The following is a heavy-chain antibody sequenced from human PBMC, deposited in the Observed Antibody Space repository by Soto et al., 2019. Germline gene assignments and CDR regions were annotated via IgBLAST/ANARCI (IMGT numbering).Heavy chain of an antibody. J-gene: IGHJ4*02. D-gene: IGHD3-22*01. CDR3: ARIRWSYDSSGYYGFDY. Sequence: SGPTLVNPTETLTLTCTVSGFSLSNARMGVSWIRQPPGKALEWLAHIFSNDEKSYSTSLKSRLTISKDTSKNQVVLTMTNMEPVETATYYCARIRWSYDSSGYYGFDYWGQGTLVTVSS. CDR2: IFSNDEK. CDR1: GFSLSNARMG. V-gene: IGHV2-26*01.